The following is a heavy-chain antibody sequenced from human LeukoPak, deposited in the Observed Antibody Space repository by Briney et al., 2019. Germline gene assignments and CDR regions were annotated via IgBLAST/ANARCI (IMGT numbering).Heavy chain of an antibody. D-gene: IGHD3-22*01. CDR2: ISSSSSTI. J-gene: IGHJ6*02. CDR1: GFTFSSYS. CDR3: AREGPATMTNYYYYGMDV. Sequence: GGSLRLSCAAFGFTFSSYSMNWVRQAPGKGLEWVSYISSSSSTIYYADSVKGRFTISRDNAKNSLYLQMNSLGDEDTAVYYCAREGPATMTNYYYYGMDVWGQGTTVTVSS. V-gene: IGHV3-48*02.